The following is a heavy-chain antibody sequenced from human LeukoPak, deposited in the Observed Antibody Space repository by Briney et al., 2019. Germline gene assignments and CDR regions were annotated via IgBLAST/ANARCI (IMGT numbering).Heavy chain of an antibody. D-gene: IGHD6-6*01. J-gene: IGHJ5*02. CDR2: IWYDGSNK. Sequence: PGGSLRLSCAASGFTFSSYGMHWVRQAPGKGLEWVAVIWYDGSNKYYADSVKGRFTISRDNSKNTLYLQMNSLRAEDTAVYYCAKGGIAARRGPSDWFEPWGQGTLVTVSS. V-gene: IGHV3-33*06. CDR1: GFTFSSYG. CDR3: AKGGIAARRGPSDWFEP.